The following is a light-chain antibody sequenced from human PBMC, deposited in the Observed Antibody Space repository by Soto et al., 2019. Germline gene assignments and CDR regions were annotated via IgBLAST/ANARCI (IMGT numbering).Light chain of an antibody. CDR3: SSYTSSSTL. J-gene: IGLJ1*01. CDR1: SSDVGSYNY. CDR2: EVS. V-gene: IGLV2-14*01. Sequence: QSALTQPASVSGSPGQSITISCTGTSSDVGSYNYVSWYQQHPGKAPKLMIYEVSDRPSGISSRFSGSKSGNTASLTISGLQXXXXADYYCSSYTSSSTLFGTGTKVTVL.